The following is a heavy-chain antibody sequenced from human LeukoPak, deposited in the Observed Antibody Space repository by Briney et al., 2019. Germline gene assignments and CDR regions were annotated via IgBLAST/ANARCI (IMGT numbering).Heavy chain of an antibody. CDR2: ISYDGSNN. J-gene: IGHJ5*02. D-gene: IGHD3-22*01. CDR3: AKDLSKRYYEFEA. V-gene: IGHV3-30*18. Sequence: PGGSLRLSCAASGFTFSSYCMHWVRQAPGKGLEWMAVISYDGSNNYYADSVKGRFTISRDNSKNTLYLQMNSLRAEDTAVYYCAKDLSKRYYEFEAWGQGTLVTVSS. CDR1: GFTFSSYC.